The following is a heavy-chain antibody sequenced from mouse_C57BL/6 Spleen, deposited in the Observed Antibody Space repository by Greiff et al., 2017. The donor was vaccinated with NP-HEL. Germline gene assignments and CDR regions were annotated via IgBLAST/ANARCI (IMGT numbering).Heavy chain of an antibody. D-gene: IGHD1-1*01. CDR3: ARGSSPYWYFDV. CDR2: IWSGGST. Sequence: VKLQESGPGLVQPSQSLSITCTVSGFSLTSYGVHWVRQSPGKGLEWLGVIWSGGSTDYNAAFMSRLSITKDNSKSQVFFKMNSLQADDTAIYYCARGSSPYWYFDVWGTGTTVTVSS. V-gene: IGHV2-5*01. CDR1: GFSLTSYG. J-gene: IGHJ1*03.